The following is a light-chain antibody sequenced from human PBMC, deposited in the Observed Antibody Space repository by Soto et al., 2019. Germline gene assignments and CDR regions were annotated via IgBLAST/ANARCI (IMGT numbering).Light chain of an antibody. Sequence: DIQMTQSPSTLSASVVDRVTITFRASQIISNWLAWYQQKPGKAPKLLIYNSSSLESGVPSRFSGSGSGTEFTLTISSLQPDDFATYYCQQYYTYSSLTFGGGTKVDIK. CDR2: NSS. J-gene: IGKJ4*01. CDR3: QQYYTYSSLT. CDR1: QIISNW. V-gene: IGKV1-5*03.